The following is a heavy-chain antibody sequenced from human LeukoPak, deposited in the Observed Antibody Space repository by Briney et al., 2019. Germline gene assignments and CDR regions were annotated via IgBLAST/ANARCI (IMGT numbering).Heavy chain of an antibody. CDR1: GFTFSSYG. D-gene: IGHD2-2*02. CDR2: IWYDGSNK. J-gene: IGHJ6*02. Sequence: GGSLRLSCAASGFTFSSYGMYWVRQAPGKGLEWVAVIWYDGSNKYYADSVKGRFTISRDNSKNTLYLQMNSLRAEDTAVYYCARDGRDTQYYYYYGMDVWGQGTTVTVSS. V-gene: IGHV3-33*01. CDR3: ARDGRDTQYYYYYGMDV.